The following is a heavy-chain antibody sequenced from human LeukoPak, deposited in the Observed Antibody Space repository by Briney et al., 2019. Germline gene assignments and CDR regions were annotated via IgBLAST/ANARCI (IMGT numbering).Heavy chain of an antibody. V-gene: IGHV4-4*02. CDR2: IYHSGNT. CDR3: AREEMPGKFDY. D-gene: IGHD1-26*01. CDR1: GGSISSNW. Sequence: SETLSLTCAVSGGSISSNWWSWVRQPPGKGLEWIGEIYHSGNTNYNPSLKSRVTISLDESKNQFSLKLRSVTAADTAVYYCAREEMPGKFDYWGQGTLVTVSS. J-gene: IGHJ4*02.